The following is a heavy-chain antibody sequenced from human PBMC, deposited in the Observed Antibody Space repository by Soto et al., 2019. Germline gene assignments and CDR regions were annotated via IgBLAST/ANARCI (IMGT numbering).Heavy chain of an antibody. CDR3: AREGGIVGATTVDY. J-gene: IGHJ4*02. Sequence: QVQLQESGPGLVKPSQTLSLTCTVSGGSISSGDYYWSWIRQPPGKGPEWIGYNYYSGSTYYNPSLKRRVTMSVDTSKNKFSLKLSSVTAADTAVYYCAREGGIVGATTVDYWGQGTLVTVSS. CDR1: GGSISSGDYY. CDR2: NYYSGST. V-gene: IGHV4-30-4*01. D-gene: IGHD1-26*01.